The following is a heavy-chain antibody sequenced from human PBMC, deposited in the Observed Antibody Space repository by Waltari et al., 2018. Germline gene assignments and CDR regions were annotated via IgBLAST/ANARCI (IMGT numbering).Heavy chain of an antibody. V-gene: IGHV3-23*01. CDR1: GSAFNIYA. J-gene: IGHJ5*02. CDR3: AKSLPSGQGLAYDA. Sequence: EVQLLESGGGLVQPGGSLSLSCAASGSAFNIYAMNWVRQAPGKGLEWVSIITTSGANTYYADSVKGRFTIARDNSKNTLYLQMNSLRAEDTAVYYCAKSLPSGQGLAYDAWGQGTLVTVSS. CDR2: ITTSGANT.